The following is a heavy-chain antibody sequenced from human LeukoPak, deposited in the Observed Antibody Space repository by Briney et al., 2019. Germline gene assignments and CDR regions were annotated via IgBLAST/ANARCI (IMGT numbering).Heavy chain of an antibody. CDR1: GFTFDDYA. V-gene: IGHV3-9*01. CDR2: ISWNSGSI. J-gene: IGHJ4*02. D-gene: IGHD6-19*01. Sequence: GGSLRLSCAASGFTFDDYAMHWVRQAPGKGLEWVSGISWNSGSIGYADSVKGRFTISRDNAKNSLYLQMNSLRAEDTALYYCAKVDSSGWGSYFDYWGQGTLVTVSS. CDR3: AKVDSSGWGSYFDY.